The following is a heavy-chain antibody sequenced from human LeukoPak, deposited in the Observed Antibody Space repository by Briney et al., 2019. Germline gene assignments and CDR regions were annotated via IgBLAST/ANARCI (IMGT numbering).Heavy chain of an antibody. CDR3: ARDAFRVVMVAATKNWFDP. Sequence: GASVMVSCKASGYTFTGYYMHWVRQAPGQGLEWMGRINPNRGGTNYAQKFQGRVTMTRDTPISTAYMELSRLRADDTVEYCCARDAFRVVMVAATKNWFDPWGRGTLVSVSS. J-gene: IGHJ5*02. CDR2: INPNRGGT. V-gene: IGHV1-2*05. CDR1: GYTFTGYY. D-gene: IGHD2-15*01.